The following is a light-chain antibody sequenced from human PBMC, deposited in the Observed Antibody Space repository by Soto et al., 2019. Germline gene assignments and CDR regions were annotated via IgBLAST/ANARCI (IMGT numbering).Light chain of an antibody. CDR1: ESVSTN. CDR3: QQYGSSSGT. J-gene: IGKJ1*01. V-gene: IGKV3-15*01. CDR2: GAS. Sequence: EIEMTQSPSTLSLAPGERVTLSCRASESVSTNLAWYQQKAGQAPRLLIYGASTGATGIPARFSGSGSGTDFTLTISRLEPEDFAVYYCQQYGSSSGTFGQGTKVDIK.